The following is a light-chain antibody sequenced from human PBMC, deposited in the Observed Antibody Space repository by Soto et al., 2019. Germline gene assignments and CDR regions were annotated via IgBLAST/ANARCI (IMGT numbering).Light chain of an antibody. J-gene: IGKJ1*01. CDR3: QQYNTWPRT. V-gene: IGKV3-15*01. CDR1: QGIKDY. CDR2: GAS. Sequence: EIVMTQSPATLSVSPGERATLSCRASQGIKDYLAWFQQKPGQAPRLLIYGASTRATAIPARFSGSGSGTESTLSISSLQSEDFAVYYCQQYNTWPRTFGQGTKVDIK.